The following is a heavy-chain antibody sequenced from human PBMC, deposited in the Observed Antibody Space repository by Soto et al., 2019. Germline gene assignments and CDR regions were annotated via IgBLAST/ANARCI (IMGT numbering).Heavy chain of an antibody. CDR1: GGSMSGYY. CDR2: IYFSGST. J-gene: IGHJ4*02. D-gene: IGHD6-13*01. CDR3: ARSVATPGTNIDF. V-gene: IGHV4-4*09. Sequence: PSETLSLTCSVSGGSMSGYYWIFGRQTPGQGLEWLGFIYFSGSTRYNPSLMSRLTISLDKSKRQFSMSLSSVTAADTAVYYCARSVATPGTNIDFWGQGTLVTVSS.